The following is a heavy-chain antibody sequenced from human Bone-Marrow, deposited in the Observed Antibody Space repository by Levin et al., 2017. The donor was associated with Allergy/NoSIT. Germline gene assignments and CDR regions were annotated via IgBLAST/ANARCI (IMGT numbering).Heavy chain of an antibody. CDR2: ISGSGGST. D-gene: IGHD1-26*01. CDR1: GFTFSSYA. J-gene: IGHJ4*02. CDR3: AKGEAAFDY. V-gene: IGHV3-23*01. Sequence: LSLTCAASGFTFSSYAMSWVRQAPGKGLEWVSAISGSGGSTYYADSVKGRFTISRDNSKNTLYLQMNSLRAEDTAVYYCAKGEAAFDYWGQGTLVTVSS.